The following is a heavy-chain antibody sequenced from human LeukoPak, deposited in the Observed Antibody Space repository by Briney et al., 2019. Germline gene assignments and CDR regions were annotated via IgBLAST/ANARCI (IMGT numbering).Heavy chain of an antibody. CDR3: AADLNYYDSSGSGDY. V-gene: IGHV1-58*02. CDR1: GFTFTSSA. D-gene: IGHD3-22*01. J-gene: IGHJ4*02. Sequence: ASVKVSCKASGFTFTSSAMQWVRQARGQRLEWIGWIVVGSGKTNYAQKFQERVTITRDMSTSTAYMELTSLRSEDTAVYYCAADLNYYDSSGSGDYWGQGTLVTVSS. CDR2: IVVGSGKT.